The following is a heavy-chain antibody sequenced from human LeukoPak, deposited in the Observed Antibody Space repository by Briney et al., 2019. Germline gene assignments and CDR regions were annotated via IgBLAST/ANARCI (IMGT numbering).Heavy chain of an antibody. D-gene: IGHD3-10*02. CDR1: GFTFDDYA. V-gene: IGHV3-9*01. J-gene: IGHJ6*04. CDR2: ISWKSDRI. Sequence: QSGRSLRLSCAASGFTFDDYAMHWVRQAPGKGLEWVSGISWKSDRIGYADSVKGRFTISRDNAKNSLYLQMNSLRAEDTAVYYCAELGITMIGGVWGKGTTVTISS. CDR3: AELGITMIGGV.